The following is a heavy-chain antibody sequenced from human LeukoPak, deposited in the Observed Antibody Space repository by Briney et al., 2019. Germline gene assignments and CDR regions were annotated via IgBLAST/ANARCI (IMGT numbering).Heavy chain of an antibody. J-gene: IGHJ6*03. CDR2: FDPEDGET. D-gene: IGHD3-16*01. V-gene: IGHV1-24*01. CDR3: ATDPPGLPFSMDV. CDR1: VYTLTELS. Sequence: ASVKVSCKVSVYTLTELSMHWVRQAPGKGLEWMGGFDPEDGETIYAQKFQGRVTMTEDTSTDTAYMELSSLRSEDTAVYYCATDPPGLPFSMDVWGKGTTVTVSS.